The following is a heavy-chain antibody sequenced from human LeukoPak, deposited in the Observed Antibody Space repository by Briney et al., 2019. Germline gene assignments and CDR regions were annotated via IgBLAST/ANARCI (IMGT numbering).Heavy chain of an antibody. CDR3: AKEKLPSGYSFLTDY. Sequence: PGGSLRLSCAASGFTFNSYGMHWVRQAPGRGLEWVAVISYDGPNKCYADPVKGRFTISRDDSKSTLYLQMNSLRPEDTAVYYCAKEKLPSGYSFLTDYWGQGTLVTVSS. CDR2: ISYDGPNK. J-gene: IGHJ4*02. CDR1: GFTFNSYG. V-gene: IGHV3-30*18. D-gene: IGHD5-18*01.